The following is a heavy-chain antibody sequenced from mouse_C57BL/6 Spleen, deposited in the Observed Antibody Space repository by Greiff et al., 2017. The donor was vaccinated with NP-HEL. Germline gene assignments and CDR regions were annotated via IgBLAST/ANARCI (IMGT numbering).Heavy chain of an antibody. CDR2: IDPSDSYT. Sequence: QVQLKQSGAELVRPGTSVKLSCKASGYTFTSYWMHWVKQRPGQGLEWIGVIDPSDSYTNYNQKFKGKATLTVDASSSPAYMQLSSLTSEDSAVYYCARPLYYSNYGWYFDVWGTGTTVTVSS. CDR1: GYTFTSYW. V-gene: IGHV1-59*01. D-gene: IGHD2-5*01. J-gene: IGHJ1*03. CDR3: ARPLYYSNYGWYFDV.